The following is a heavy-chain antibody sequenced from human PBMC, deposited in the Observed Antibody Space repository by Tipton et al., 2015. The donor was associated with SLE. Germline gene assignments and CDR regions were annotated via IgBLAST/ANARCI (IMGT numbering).Heavy chain of an antibody. CDR1: GDSVGTNY. CDR3: ARGVRIAVVKGWYFDL. Sequence: TLRLSCTVSGDSVGTNYWNWIRQPAGKGLEWIGRLYGSGSPTHYNPSLEGRVTVSVDTSQNQVSLKLNSVTAADTAVYYCARGVRIAVVKGWYFDLWGRGTLVTVSS. CDR2: LYGSGSP. V-gene: IGHV4-4*07. J-gene: IGHJ2*01. D-gene: IGHD6-19*01.